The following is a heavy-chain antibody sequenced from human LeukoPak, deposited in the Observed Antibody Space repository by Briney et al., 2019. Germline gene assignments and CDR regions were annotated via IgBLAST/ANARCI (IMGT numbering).Heavy chain of an antibody. V-gene: IGHV3-23*01. CDR3: ARDRQTSCSSTTCSFDHFDY. Sequence: GGSLRLSCTASGLSLRKYAVTWVRQAPGKGLEWIASIGTSGGATYYADPAKGRFTISRDNSKDTVYLQLDRLRAEDTAIYYCARDRQTSCSSTTCSFDHFDYWGQGTLVTVSS. CDR2: IGTSGGAT. D-gene: IGHD2-2*01. CDR1: GLSLRKYA. J-gene: IGHJ4*02.